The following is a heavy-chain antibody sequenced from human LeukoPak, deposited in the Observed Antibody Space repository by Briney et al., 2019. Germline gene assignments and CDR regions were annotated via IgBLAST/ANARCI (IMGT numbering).Heavy chain of an antibody. CDR1: GFTFSSYS. D-gene: IGHD3-10*01. J-gene: IGHJ4*02. Sequence: GESLRLSCAASGFTFSSYSMNWVRQAPGKGLEWVSYISSDSSTIYYADSVKGRFTISRDNAKNSLYLQMNSLSGDDTALYYCARDGASGSYSYYFDYWGQGTLVTVSS. CDR3: ARDGASGSYSYYFDY. CDR2: ISSDSSTI. V-gene: IGHV3-48*01.